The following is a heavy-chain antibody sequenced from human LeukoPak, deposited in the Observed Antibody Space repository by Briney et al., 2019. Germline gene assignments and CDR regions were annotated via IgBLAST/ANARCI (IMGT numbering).Heavy chain of an antibody. CDR2: IRYDGGNK. CDR3: AKDLMGITMIVSDAFDI. V-gene: IGHV3-30*02. CDR1: GFTFSSYG. J-gene: IGHJ3*02. Sequence: GGSLRLSCAASGFTFSSYGMHWVRQAPGKGLEWVAFIRYDGGNKYYADSVKGRITISRDNSKNTLYLQMNSLRAEDTAVYYCAKDLMGITMIVSDAFDIWGQGTMVTVSS. D-gene: IGHD3-22*01.